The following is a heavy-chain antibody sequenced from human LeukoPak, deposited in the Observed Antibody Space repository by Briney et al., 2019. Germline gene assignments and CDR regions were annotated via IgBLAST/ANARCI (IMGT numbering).Heavy chain of an antibody. CDR3: RRDHLFFCGRDCFVVADY. J-gene: IGHJ4*02. CDR2: IRFDGSNK. CDR1: GFTFKSYG. D-gene: IGHD2-21*01. V-gene: IGHV3-30*02. Sequence: GGSLRLPCAASGFTFKSYGIHWVRQAPGKGLEWVAFIRFDGSNKYYADSVKGRFTISRDNSKNTVYLQMNSLRTEDAAVYYCRRDHLFFCGRDCFVVADYWGQGALVTVSS.